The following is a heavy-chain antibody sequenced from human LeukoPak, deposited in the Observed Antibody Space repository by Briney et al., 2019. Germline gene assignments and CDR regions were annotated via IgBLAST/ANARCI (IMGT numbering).Heavy chain of an antibody. D-gene: IGHD3-3*01. CDR3: ARAPRSLDYDFWSGYYRYYFDY. CDR1: GFTFSSYE. J-gene: IGHJ4*02. CDR2: ISSSSSYI. Sequence: PGGSLRLSCAASGFTFSSYEMNWVRQAPGKGLEWVSSISSSSSYIYYADSVKGRFTISRDNAKNSLYLQMNSLRAEDTAVYYCARAPRSLDYDFWSGYYRYYFDYWGQGTLVTVSS. V-gene: IGHV3-21*01.